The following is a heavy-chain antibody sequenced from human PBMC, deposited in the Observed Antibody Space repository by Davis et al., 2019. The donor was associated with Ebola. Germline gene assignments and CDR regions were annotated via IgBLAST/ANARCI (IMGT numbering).Heavy chain of an antibody. J-gene: IGHJ5*02. CDR1: GFTFSSYW. Sequence: GESLKISCAASGFTFSSYWMHWVRQAPGKGLVWVSRINSDGGSTSYADSVKGRFTISRDNAKNTLYLQMNSLRAEDTAVYYCAARNNWFDPWGQGTLVTVSS. CDR2: INSDGGST. CDR3: AARNNWFDP. D-gene: IGHD6-6*01. V-gene: IGHV3-74*01.